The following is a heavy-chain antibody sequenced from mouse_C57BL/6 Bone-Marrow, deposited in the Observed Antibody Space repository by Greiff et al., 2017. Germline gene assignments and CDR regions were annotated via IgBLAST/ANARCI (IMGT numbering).Heavy chain of an antibody. V-gene: IGHV5-9*01. CDR2: ISGGGGNT. Sequence: VQLKESGGGLVKPGGSLKLSCAASGFTFSSYTMSWVRQTPEKRLEWVATISGGGGNTYYPDSVKGRFTISRDNAKNTLYLQMSSLRSEDTALYYCARHGDYDGGDYWGQGTTLTVSS. CDR3: ARHGDYDGGDY. J-gene: IGHJ2*01. CDR1: GFTFSSYT. D-gene: IGHD2-4*01.